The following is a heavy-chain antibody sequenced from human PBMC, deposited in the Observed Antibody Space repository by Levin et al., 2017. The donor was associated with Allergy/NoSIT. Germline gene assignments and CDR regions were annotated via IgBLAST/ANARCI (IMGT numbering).Heavy chain of an antibody. CDR2: IYCDDDK. J-gene: IGHJ2*01. V-gene: IGHV2-5*02. CDR1: GFSLSTSGVG. CDR3: AHRPIAATGMGGYFDL. Sequence: KESGPTLVKPTQTLTLTCTFSGFSLSTSGVGVGWIRQPPGKALEWLALIYCDDDKRYSPSLKSRLTITKDTSNNQVVHTMTNMDTVDTATYYWAHRPIAATGMGGYFDLWGRGTLVTVSS. D-gene: IGHD6-13*01.